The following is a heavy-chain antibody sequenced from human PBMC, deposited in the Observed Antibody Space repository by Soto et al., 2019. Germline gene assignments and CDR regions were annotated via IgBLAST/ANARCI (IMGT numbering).Heavy chain of an antibody. CDR2: IDPRDSQT. CDR3: ARLFCSTDTCDSWFDP. CDR1: GYTFTTFW. D-gene: IGHD1-26*01. J-gene: IGHJ5*02. V-gene: IGHV5-10-1*01. Sequence: GDSLKISCTGFGYTFTTFWISLVRQMPGKGLEWMGRIDPRDSQTNYSPSFQGHVTISVDKSISTAYLQWDSLKASDTAMYYCARLFCSTDTCDSWFDPWGQGTLVTVSS.